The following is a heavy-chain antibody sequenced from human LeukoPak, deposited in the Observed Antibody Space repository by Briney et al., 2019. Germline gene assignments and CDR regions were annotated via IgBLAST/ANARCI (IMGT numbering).Heavy chain of an antibody. V-gene: IGHV2-5*02. Sequence: SGPTLVNHTQTLTLTCTFSGFSLSTIGVGVGWIRQPPGKALEWLALIYWDDDKRYSPSLKSRLTITKDTSKNQVVLTMTKLDPVDTATYYCAHDMAALGFDPWGQGTLVTVSS. D-gene: IGHD2-15*01. CDR1: GFSLSTIGVG. J-gene: IGHJ5*02. CDR3: AHDMAALGFDP. CDR2: IYWDDDK.